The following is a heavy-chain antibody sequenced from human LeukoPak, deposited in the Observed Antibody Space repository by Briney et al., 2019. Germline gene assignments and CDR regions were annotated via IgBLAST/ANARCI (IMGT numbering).Heavy chain of an antibody. CDR3: ARDQVLYDGDTAMPQMDAFDI. CDR1: GYTFTSYY. V-gene: IGHV1-46*01. D-gene: IGHD5-18*01. Sequence: ASVKVSCKASGYTFTSYYMHWVRQAPGQGLEWMGIINPSGGSTSYAQKFQGRVTMTRDTSTSTVYMELSSLRSEDTAVYYCARDQVLYDGDTAMPQMDAFDIWGQGTMVTVSS. CDR2: INPSGGST. J-gene: IGHJ3*02.